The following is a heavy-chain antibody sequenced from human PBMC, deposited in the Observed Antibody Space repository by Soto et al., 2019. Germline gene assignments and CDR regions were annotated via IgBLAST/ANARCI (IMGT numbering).Heavy chain of an antibody. CDR2: ISYHGSTE. CDR3: AKDRRVAAVEPYFDY. Sequence: PGGSLRLSCVASGFTFSSYGMHWVRQAPGKGLEWVAVISYHGSTEYYADSVKGRFTISRDNSQNTLYLQMNSLRAEDTAVYYCAKDRRVAAVEPYFDYWGQRTLVTVSS. V-gene: IGHV3-30*18. CDR1: GFTFSSYG. D-gene: IGHD2-15*01. J-gene: IGHJ4*02.